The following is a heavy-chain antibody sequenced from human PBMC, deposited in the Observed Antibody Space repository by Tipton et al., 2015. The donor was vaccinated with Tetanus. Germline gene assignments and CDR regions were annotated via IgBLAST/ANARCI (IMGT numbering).Heavy chain of an antibody. CDR2: IRSRPNNYAT. J-gene: IGHJ6*02. V-gene: IGHV3-73*01. Sequence: SLRLSCAVFGVSFSDYAMHWVRQASGKGLEWVGRIRSRPNNYATTYAASVKDRFTISRDDSKNTAYLQMNSLKTEDTAVYYCARDRDYYGSGSRGMDVWGQGTRVTVSS. D-gene: IGHD3-10*01. CDR3: ARDRDYYGSGSRGMDV. CDR1: GVSFSDYA.